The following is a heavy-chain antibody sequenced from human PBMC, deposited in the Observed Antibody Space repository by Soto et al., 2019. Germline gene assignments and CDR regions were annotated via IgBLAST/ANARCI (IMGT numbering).Heavy chain of an antibody. CDR3: ATTQYYYYGMDV. Sequence: GESLKISCKGSGYSFTSYWISWVRQMPGKGLEWMGRIDPSDSYTNYSPSFQGHVTISADKSISTAYLQWSSLKASDTAMYYCATTQYYYYGMDVWGQGTTVTVSS. V-gene: IGHV5-10-1*01. J-gene: IGHJ6*02. CDR1: GYSFTSYW. CDR2: IDPSDSYT. D-gene: IGHD4-17*01.